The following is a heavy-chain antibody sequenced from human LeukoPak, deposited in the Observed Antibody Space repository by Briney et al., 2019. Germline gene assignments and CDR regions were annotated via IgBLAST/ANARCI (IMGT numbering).Heavy chain of an antibody. J-gene: IGHJ6*03. CDR2: IYTSGST. Sequence: SETLSLTCTVSGGSISSYYWSWIRQPAGKGLKWIGRIYTSGSTNYNPSLKSRVTMSVDTSKNQFSLKLSSVTAADTAVYYCAREGAGTTNSYYYYYYMDVWGKGTTVTVSS. V-gene: IGHV4-4*07. D-gene: IGHD1-14*01. CDR1: GGSISSYY. CDR3: AREGAGTTNSYYYYYYMDV.